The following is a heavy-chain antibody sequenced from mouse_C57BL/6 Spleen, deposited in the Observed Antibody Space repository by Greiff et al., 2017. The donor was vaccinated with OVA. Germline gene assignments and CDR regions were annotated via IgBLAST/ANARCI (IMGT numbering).Heavy chain of an antibody. CDR2: IYPRSGNT. CDR1: GYTFTSYG. D-gene: IGHD2-4*01. J-gene: IGHJ3*01. CDR3: ARANYDYDRAWFAY. V-gene: IGHV1-81*01. Sequence: QVQLKESGAELARPGASVKLSCKASGYTFTSYGISWVKQRTGQGLEWIGEIYPRSGNTYYNEKFKGKATLTADKSSSTAYMELRSLTSEDSAVYFCARANYDYDRAWFAYWGQGTLVTVSA.